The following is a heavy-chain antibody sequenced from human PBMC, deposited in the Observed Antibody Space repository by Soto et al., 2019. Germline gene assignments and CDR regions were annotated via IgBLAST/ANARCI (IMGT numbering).Heavy chain of an antibody. D-gene: IGHD3-10*01. CDR2: IIGDGSNT. Sequence: EVQLVESGGGLVQPGGSLRLSCAASGFTFSTYWMHWVRQVPGKGLMWVSRIIGDGSNTNYADSVKGRFTISRDTAKNTLYLQMNSLTDEDTAVYYCARGTRVGGFGELQYWGQGILVTVSS. V-gene: IGHV3-74*01. CDR1: GFTFSTYW. J-gene: IGHJ4*02. CDR3: ARGTRVGGFGELQY.